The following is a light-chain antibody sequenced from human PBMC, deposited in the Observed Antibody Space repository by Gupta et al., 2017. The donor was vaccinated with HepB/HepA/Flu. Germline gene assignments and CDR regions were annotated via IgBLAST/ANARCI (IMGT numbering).Light chain of an antibody. V-gene: IGLV1-40*01. CDR1: SSNVGAGCD. Sequence: ALGRAATSSCTGSSSNVGAGCDVHWYQQLPGTAPKLLIYGNSNRPSWVPDRFSRSRSGTGASLGVTGLHAEEEAEYWWQCYERSLSGRVFGGGTKLTVL. J-gene: IGLJ3*02. CDR2: GNS. CDR3: QCYERSLSGRV.